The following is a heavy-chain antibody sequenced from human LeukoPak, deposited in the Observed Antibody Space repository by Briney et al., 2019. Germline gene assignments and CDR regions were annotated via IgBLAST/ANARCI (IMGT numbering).Heavy chain of an antibody. V-gene: IGHV4-4*07. CDR3: ARDVKSRRRQWFGELSVYYYYYMDV. Sequence: SSETLSLTCTVSGGSISSDYWSWIRQPAGKGLEWIGRIYTTGSTNYSPSLKSRVTMSVDTSKNQFSLKLSSVTAADTAVYYCARDVKSRRRQWFGELSVYYYYYMDVWGKGTTVTISS. J-gene: IGHJ6*03. D-gene: IGHD3-10*01. CDR2: IYTTGST. CDR1: GGSISSDY.